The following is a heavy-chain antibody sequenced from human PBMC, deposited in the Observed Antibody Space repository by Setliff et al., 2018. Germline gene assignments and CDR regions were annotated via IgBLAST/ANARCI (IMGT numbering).Heavy chain of an antibody. CDR2: INHSGDT. CDR3: VRGGSSWYGEDHYYYNNMDV. V-gene: IGHV4-34*01. Sequence: SETLSLTCAVYGGSFSGYNWSWIRQYPERGLEWIGEINHSGDTNYSPSLKSRVIISIDTSKNQFSLKLSSVTAADTAVYYCVRGGSSWYGEDHYYYNNMDVWGKGTTVTVSS. D-gene: IGHD6-13*01. CDR1: GGSFSGYN. J-gene: IGHJ6*03.